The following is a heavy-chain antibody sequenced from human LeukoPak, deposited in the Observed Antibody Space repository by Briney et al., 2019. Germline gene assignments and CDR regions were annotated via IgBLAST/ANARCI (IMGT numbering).Heavy chain of an antibody. CDR2: IYSGGST. V-gene: IGHV3-53*01. Sequence: GRSLRLSCAASGFTVSSNYMSWVRQAPGKGLEWVSVIYSGGSTYYADSVKGRFTISRDNSKNTLYLQMNSLRAEDTAVYYCAKDSGKANYYGSGSLYYFDYWGQGTLVTVSS. CDR1: GFTVSSNY. J-gene: IGHJ4*02. D-gene: IGHD3-10*01. CDR3: AKDSGKANYYGSGSLYYFDY.